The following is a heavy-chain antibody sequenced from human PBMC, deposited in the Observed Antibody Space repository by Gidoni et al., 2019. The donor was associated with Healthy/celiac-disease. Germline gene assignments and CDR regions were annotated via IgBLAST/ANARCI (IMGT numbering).Heavy chain of an antibody. CDR1: GGTFSSYA. V-gene: IGHV1-69*01. J-gene: IGHJ3*02. CDR3: ARGGVWGSYPNAGGMKPAKDAFDI. Sequence: QVQLVQSGAEVKKPGSSVKVSCKASGGTFSSYAISWVRQAPGQGLEWMGGIIPIFGTANYAQKFQGRVTITADESTSTAYMELSSLRSEDTAVYYCARGGVWGSYPNAGGMKPAKDAFDIWGQGTMVTVSS. D-gene: IGHD3-16*02. CDR2: IIPIFGTA.